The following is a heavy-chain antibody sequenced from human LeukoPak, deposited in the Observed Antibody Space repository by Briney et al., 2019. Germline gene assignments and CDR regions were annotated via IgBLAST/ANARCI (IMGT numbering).Heavy chain of an antibody. CDR2: IYYSGST. J-gene: IGHJ4*02. V-gene: IGHV4-39*01. CDR1: GGSISISSYY. D-gene: IGHD2-2*01. Sequence: PSETLSLTRTVSGGSISISSYYWGWIRQPPGRGLGWIGCIYYSGSTYYNPSLKSRVTISVDTSKNQFSLKLSSVTAADTAVYYCARQLGYCSSTSCYADKVDYWGQGTLVTVSS. CDR3: ARQLGYCSSTSCYADKVDY.